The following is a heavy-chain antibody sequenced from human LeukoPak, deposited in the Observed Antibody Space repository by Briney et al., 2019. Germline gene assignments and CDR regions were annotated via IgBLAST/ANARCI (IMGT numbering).Heavy chain of an antibody. J-gene: IGHJ4*02. CDR1: GYTFTSYV. CDR2: ISAYNGNT. Sequence: GASVKVSCKASGYTFTSYVISWVRQAPGQGREWMGWISAYNGNTDYAQKLQGRVTMTTDTSTITAYMELRSLRSDDRAVYCCARVGARYCSCGSCYLYYFAYWGQGTLVTVSS. V-gene: IGHV1-18*01. D-gene: IGHD2-15*01. CDR3: ARVGARYCSCGSCYLYYFAY.